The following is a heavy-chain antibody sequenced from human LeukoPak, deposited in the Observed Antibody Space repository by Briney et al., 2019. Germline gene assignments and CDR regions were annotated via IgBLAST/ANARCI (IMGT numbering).Heavy chain of an antibody. V-gene: IGHV5-51*01. J-gene: IGHJ4*02. CDR3: ARVGQSAQWLVRSGFDY. Sequence: GGSLQISSQGSGYRFTSYWSGWVRQMPGKGLEWMGIIYTGDSDTRYSPSFQGQVTISADKSISTAYLQWSSLQASDTAMYYCARVGQSAQWLVRSGFDYWGQGTLVTVSS. D-gene: IGHD6-19*01. CDR2: IYTGDSDT. CDR1: GYRFTSYW.